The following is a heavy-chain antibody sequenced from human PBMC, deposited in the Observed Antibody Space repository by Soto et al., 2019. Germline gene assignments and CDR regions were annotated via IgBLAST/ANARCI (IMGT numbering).Heavy chain of an antibody. CDR1: GFTFDDYA. CDR2: ISWNSGSI. V-gene: IGHV3-9*03. CDR3: ANYLGVAVAGHLHLSFDI. D-gene: IGHD6-19*01. Sequence: GGSLRLSCAASGFTFDDYAMHWVRQAPGKGLEWVSAISWNSGSIGYADSVKGRFTISRDNAKNSLYLQMNSLRAEDMALNYCANYLGVAVAGHLHLSFDIWGQGTMVTVSS. J-gene: IGHJ3*02.